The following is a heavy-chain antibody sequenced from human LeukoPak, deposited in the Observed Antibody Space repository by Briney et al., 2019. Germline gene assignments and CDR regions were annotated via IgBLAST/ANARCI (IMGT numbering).Heavy chain of an antibody. J-gene: IGHJ4*02. CDR1: GDSFSYFY. CDR3: ARGVVAAAGRTFDF. V-gene: IGHV4-59*01. D-gene: IGHD6-13*01. CDR2: IYNSGST. Sequence: ASETLSLTCTVSGDSFSYFYWSWSRQPPGKGLKWIGYIYNSGSTSYNPSLKSRVTISLDTSQNQFSLKLSSLTAADTAVYYCARGVVAAAGRTFDFWGQGTLVTDSS.